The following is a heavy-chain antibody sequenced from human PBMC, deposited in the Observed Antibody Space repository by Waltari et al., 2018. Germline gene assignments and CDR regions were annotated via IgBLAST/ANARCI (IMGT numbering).Heavy chain of an antibody. CDR2: INHSGST. V-gene: IGHV4-34*04. CDR1: GGSFSGYY. J-gene: IGHJ4*02. D-gene: IGHD2-21*01. Sequence: VQLQQLGAGLLKPSETLSLTCAVYGGSFSGYYWSWIRQPPGKRLEWIGEINHSGSTNENPTLKMPATKSVHTTKPQLSLKLSAGTAAETAVYYCARGGGGECERGYWGQGTLVTVAS. CDR3: ARGGGGECERGY.